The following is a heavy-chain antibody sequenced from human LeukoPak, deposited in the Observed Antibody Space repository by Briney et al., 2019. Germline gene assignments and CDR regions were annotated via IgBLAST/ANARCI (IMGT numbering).Heavy chain of an antibody. J-gene: IGHJ4*02. V-gene: IGHV1-46*01. CDR3: ARGPRGQRFDY. CDR1: GYTFTSYY. D-gene: IGHD1-1*01. CDR2: INPSGGST. Sequence: ASVKVSCKSSGYTFTSYYMYWVRQAPGQGLEWMGIINPSGGSTSYAQKFQGRVTMTRDTSTSTVYMELSSLRSEDTAVYYCARGPRGQRFDYWGQGTLVTVSS.